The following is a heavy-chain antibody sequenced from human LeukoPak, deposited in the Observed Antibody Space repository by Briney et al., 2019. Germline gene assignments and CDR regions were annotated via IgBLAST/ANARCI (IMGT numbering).Heavy chain of an antibody. CDR1: GFTFSSYS. Sequence: GGSLRLSCAASGFTFSSYSMNWVRQAPGKGLEWVSSISSSSSYIYYADSVKGRFTISRDNAKNSLYLQMNSLRAEDTAVYYCARGGYCSSTSCWNYYYYYGMDVWGQGTTVTVSS. J-gene: IGHJ6*02. CDR3: ARGGYCSSTSCWNYYYYYGMDV. CDR2: ISSSSSYI. V-gene: IGHV3-21*01. D-gene: IGHD2-2*03.